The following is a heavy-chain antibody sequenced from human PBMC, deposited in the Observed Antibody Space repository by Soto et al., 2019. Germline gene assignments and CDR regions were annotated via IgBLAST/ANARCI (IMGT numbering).Heavy chain of an antibody. Sequence: QVQLVQSGAEVKKPGASVKVSCKASGYTFTSYYMHWVRQAPGQGLEWMGIINPSGGSTSYAQKFQGRVTMTRDTSTSTVYMELSSLGSEDTDVYYCARGQWSAVVVIPFDYWGQGTLVTVSS. CDR2: INPSGGST. V-gene: IGHV1-46*01. D-gene: IGHD3-22*01. CDR3: ARGQWSAVVVIPFDY. J-gene: IGHJ4*02. CDR1: GYTFTSYY.